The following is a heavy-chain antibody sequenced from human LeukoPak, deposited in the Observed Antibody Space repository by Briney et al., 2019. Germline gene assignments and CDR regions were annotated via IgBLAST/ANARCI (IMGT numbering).Heavy chain of an antibody. J-gene: IGHJ6*03. CDR3: AKDGGYDLYYYYMDV. D-gene: IGHD3-3*01. V-gene: IGHV3-23*01. CDR2: ISGSGGST. CDR1: GFTFSSYA. Sequence: GSLRLSCAASGFTFSSYAMSWVRQAPGKGLEWVSAISGSGGSTYYADSVKGGFTISRDNSKNTLYLQMNSLRAEDTAVYYCAKDGGYDLYYYYMDVWGKGTTVTVSS.